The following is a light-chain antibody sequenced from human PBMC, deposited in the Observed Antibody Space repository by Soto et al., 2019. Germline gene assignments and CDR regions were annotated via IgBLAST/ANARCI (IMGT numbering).Light chain of an antibody. V-gene: IGLV1-44*01. Sequence: QSVLTQPPSASGTTGQRVTISCSGSSSNVGGNPVNWYQHVPTTAPKLLIYTNTQRPSGVPDRFSASKSGTSAALAISGLQSEDEADYYCASWEDSLNGPVFGTGTKVTVL. CDR3: ASWEDSLNGPV. CDR1: SSNVGGNP. CDR2: TNT. J-gene: IGLJ1*01.